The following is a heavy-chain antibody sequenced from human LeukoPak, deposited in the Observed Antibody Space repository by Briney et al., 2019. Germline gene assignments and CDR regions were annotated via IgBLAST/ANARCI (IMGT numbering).Heavy chain of an antibody. Sequence: PGGSLRLSCAASGFTFSSYAMHWVRQAPGKGLEWVAVISYDGSNKYYAGSVKGRFTISRDNSKNTLYLQTNSLRAEDTAVYYCARDRSGWNPSNWFDPWGQGTLVTVSS. D-gene: IGHD1-1*01. V-gene: IGHV3-30*04. CDR2: ISYDGSNK. CDR3: ARDRSGWNPSNWFDP. J-gene: IGHJ5*02. CDR1: GFTFSSYA.